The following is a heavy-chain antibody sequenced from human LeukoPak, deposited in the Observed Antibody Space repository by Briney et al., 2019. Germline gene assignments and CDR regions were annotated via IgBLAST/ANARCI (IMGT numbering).Heavy chain of an antibody. CDR3: ARHVGGVATIFSLPFDY. CDR2: IYTSGST. J-gene: IGHJ4*02. Sequence: PSETLSLTCTVSGGSISSYYWSWIRQPPGKGLEWIGYIYTSGSTNYNPSLKSRVTISVDTSKNQFSLKLSSVTAADTAVYYCARHVGGVATIFSLPFDYWGQGTLVTVSS. V-gene: IGHV4-4*09. CDR1: GGSISSYY. D-gene: IGHD5-12*01.